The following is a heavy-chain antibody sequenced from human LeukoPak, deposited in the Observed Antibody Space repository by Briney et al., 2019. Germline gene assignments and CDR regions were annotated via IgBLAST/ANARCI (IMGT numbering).Heavy chain of an antibody. CDR1: GGSISSGGYY. CDR3: ARETVAAVYGMDV. J-gene: IGHJ6*02. CDR2: IYYSGST. D-gene: IGHD2-15*01. Sequence: TSQTLSLTCTVPGGSISSGGYYWSWIRQHPGKGLEWIGYIYYSGSTYYNPSLKSRVTISVDTSKNQFSLKLSSVTAADTAVYYCARETVAAVYGMDVWGQGTTVTVSS. V-gene: IGHV4-31*03.